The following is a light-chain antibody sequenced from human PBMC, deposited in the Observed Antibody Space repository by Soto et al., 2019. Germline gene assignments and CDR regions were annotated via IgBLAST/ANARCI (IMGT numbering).Light chain of an antibody. Sequence: IQMTQSPSSLSVSVGDRVTITCRASQSIGGFLNWYQQKLGKAPKLLIYAASSLQSGVPSRFSGSGSGTDFTLTISSLQPEDFATYYCQQSYSTSRTFGGATKVDIK. CDR2: AAS. CDR1: QSIGGF. V-gene: IGKV1-39*01. J-gene: IGKJ4*02. CDR3: QQSYSTSRT.